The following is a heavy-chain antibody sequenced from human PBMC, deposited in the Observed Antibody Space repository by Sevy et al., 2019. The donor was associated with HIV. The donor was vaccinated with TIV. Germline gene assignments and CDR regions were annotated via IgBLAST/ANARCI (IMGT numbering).Heavy chain of an antibody. CDR1: GYTFTSYY. D-gene: IGHD3-10*01. V-gene: IGHV1-46*01. CDR3: ARDGELLAFDI. J-gene: IGHJ3*02. CDR2: INPSGGST. Sequence: ASVKVSCKASGYTFTSYYMHWVRQAPGQGLEWMGIINPSGGSTSYAQKFQGRVTMTRDTSTSTVYMELSSLRSEETAVYYCARDGELLAFDIWGQGTMVTVSS.